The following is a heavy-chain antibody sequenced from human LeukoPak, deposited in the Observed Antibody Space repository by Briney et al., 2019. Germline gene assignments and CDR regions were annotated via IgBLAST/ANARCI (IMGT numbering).Heavy chain of an antibody. CDR3: ASPGDSIRRAAASNAFDI. V-gene: IGHV1-46*01. Sequence: ASVKVSCKASGYTFTSYYMYWVRHAPGQGREWMGIINPSGGSTSYAQKFQGRVTKTRDTSTSTVYMELSSLSFEDTAVYYCASPGDSIRRAAASNAFDIWGQGTMVTVSS. J-gene: IGHJ3*02. D-gene: IGHD3-22*01. CDR2: INPSGGST. CDR1: GYTFTSYY.